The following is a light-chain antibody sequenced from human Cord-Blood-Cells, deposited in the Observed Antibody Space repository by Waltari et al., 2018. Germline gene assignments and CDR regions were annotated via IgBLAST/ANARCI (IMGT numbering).Light chain of an antibody. CDR3: SSYTSSSTLV. Sequence: QSALTQPASVSGSPGQSITISRTGTSSDVGGYNYVSWYQQHPGNAPNLMIYDVSYRPSGVSNRFSGSKSGNTASLSSSGLQAEDEADYYCSSYTSSSTLVFGGGTKLTVL. J-gene: IGLJ3*02. CDR1: SSDVGGYNY. V-gene: IGLV2-14*03. CDR2: DVS.